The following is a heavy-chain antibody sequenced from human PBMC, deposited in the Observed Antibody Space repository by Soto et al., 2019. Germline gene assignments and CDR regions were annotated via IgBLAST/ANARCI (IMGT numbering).Heavy chain of an antibody. J-gene: IGHJ4*02. CDR2: ISNSGST. D-gene: IGHD4-4*01. V-gene: IGHV4-31*03. CDR3: ARAVYSNHVY. CDR1: GASISSGSYY. Sequence: QVQLQESGPGLVKPSQTLSLTCTVSGASISSGSYYWSWIRQLPGKGLEWIGYISNSGSTYYNPSLNSRVTISVDTSKNHFSLRVSSVTAADTAVYYCARAVYSNHVYWGQGTLVTVSS.